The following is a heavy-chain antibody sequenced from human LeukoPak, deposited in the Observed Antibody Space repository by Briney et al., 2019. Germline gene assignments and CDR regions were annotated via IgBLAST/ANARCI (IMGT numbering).Heavy chain of an antibody. CDR3: AKTYYYDSSGYYYVGRGDAFDI. Sequence: GGSLSLSCAASGFTFDDYGMSWVRQAPGKGLEWVSAISGSGGSTYYADSVKGRFTISRDNSKNTLYLQMNSLRAEDTAVYYCAKTYYYDSSGYYYVGRGDAFDIWGQGTMVTVSS. CDR1: GFTFDDYG. V-gene: IGHV3-23*01. CDR2: ISGSGGST. J-gene: IGHJ3*02. D-gene: IGHD3-22*01.